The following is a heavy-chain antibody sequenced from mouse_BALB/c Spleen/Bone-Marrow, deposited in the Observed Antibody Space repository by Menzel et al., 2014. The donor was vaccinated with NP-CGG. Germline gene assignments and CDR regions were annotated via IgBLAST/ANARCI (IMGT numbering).Heavy chain of an antibody. V-gene: IGHV1-80*01. J-gene: IGHJ2*01. CDR2: IYPGDGDT. CDR3: TRSTATFDY. Sequence: QVHVKQSGAELVGPGSSVKISCKASGYAFSAYWMNWVKQRPGQGLEWIGQIYPGDGDTNYNGKLKGKATLTADKSSSTAHMQLSSLTSEDSAVYFCTRSTATFDYWGQGTTLTVSS. D-gene: IGHD1-2*01. CDR1: GYAFSAYW.